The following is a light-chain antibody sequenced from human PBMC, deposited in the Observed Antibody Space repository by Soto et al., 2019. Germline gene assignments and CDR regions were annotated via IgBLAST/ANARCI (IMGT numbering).Light chain of an antibody. V-gene: IGLV1-47*01. CDR2: RNN. J-gene: IGLJ2*01. CDR3: AAWDDSLSGPGV. Sequence: QSVLTQPPSASGTPGERVTISCSGRSSNIGSNYVYWYQQLPGTAPKLLIYRNNQRPSGVPDRFSGSKSGTSASLAISGLRSAAEADYYCAAWDDSLSGPGVFGGGTKLTVL. CDR1: SSNIGSNY.